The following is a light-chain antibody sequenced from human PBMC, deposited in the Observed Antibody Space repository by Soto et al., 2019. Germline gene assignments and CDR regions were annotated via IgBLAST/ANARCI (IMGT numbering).Light chain of an antibody. CDR3: SSYAGSKPLV. V-gene: IGLV2-8*01. CDR2: EVS. J-gene: IGLJ1*01. CDR1: SSDVGGYNY. Sequence: QSALTQPPSASGSPGQSVTISCTGTSSDVGGYNYVSWYQQHPGKAPKLMIYEVSKRPSGVPDRFSGSKSGNTASLTVSGLQAEDEADYYCSSYAGSKPLVFGTGTKLTVL.